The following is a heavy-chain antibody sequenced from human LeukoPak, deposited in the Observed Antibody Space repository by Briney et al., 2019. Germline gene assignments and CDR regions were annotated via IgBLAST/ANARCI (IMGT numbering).Heavy chain of an antibody. CDR2: LSAGGAT. V-gene: IGHV3-23*01. CDR3: VYYDSSGYYYGRLRY. J-gene: IGHJ4*02. Sequence: GGSLRLSCAASGFTFNSHALGWVRQSPGTGLEWVSNLSAGGATLYADSVKGRFTISRDNSKNTLYLEMTGLRAEDTAVYFCVYYDSSGYYYGRLRYWGQGSPVTVSS. CDR1: GFTFNSHA. D-gene: IGHD3-22*01.